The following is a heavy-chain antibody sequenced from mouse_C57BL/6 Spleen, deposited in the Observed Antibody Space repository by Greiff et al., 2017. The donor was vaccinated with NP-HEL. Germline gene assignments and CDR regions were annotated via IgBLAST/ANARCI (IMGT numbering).Heavy chain of an antibody. CDR1: GYTFTSYW. V-gene: IGHV1-50*01. D-gene: IGHD2-3*01. Sequence: QVQLQQPGAELVKPGASVKLSCKASGYTFTSYWMQWVKQRPGQGLEWIGEIDPSDSYTNYNQKFKGKATLTVDKSSSTAYMQLSSLTSEDSAVYYCARPHDGYYDFDYWGQGTTLTVSS. CDR3: ARPHDGYYDFDY. CDR2: IDPSDSYT. J-gene: IGHJ2*01.